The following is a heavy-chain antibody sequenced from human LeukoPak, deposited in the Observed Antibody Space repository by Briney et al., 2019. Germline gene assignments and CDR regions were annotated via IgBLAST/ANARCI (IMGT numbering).Heavy chain of an antibody. CDR3: ARGWALAGNPNWFDP. CDR2: IWHDESQK. Sequence: PGGSLQLSCAASGFTFSNYVIPWVRQAPGKGLEWVAVIWHDESQKYYEDSVKGRFTISRDNSKNTLYLQMNSLRAEDTAVYYCARGWALAGNPNWFDPWGQGTLVTVSS. D-gene: IGHD6-19*01. V-gene: IGHV3-33*01. CDR1: GFTFSNYV. J-gene: IGHJ5*02.